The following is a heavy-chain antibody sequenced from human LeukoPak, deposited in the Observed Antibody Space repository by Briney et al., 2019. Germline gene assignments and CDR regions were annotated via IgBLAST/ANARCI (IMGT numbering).Heavy chain of an antibody. CDR3: ARDKGDLDSYYYYMDV. D-gene: IGHD2-21*02. V-gene: IGHV1-18*04. Sequence: ASVKVSCKASGYTFTGYYMHWVRQAPGQGLEWMGWISAYNGNTNYAQKLQGRVTMTTDTSTSTAYMELRSLRSDDTAVYYCARDKGDLDSYYYYMDVWGKGTTVTVSS. CDR2: ISAYNGNT. J-gene: IGHJ6*03. CDR1: GYTFTGYY.